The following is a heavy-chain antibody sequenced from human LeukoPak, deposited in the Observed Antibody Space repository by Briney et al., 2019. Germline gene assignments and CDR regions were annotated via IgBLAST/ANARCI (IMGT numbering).Heavy chain of an antibody. D-gene: IGHD5-18*01. V-gene: IGHV3-23*01. CDR2: ISGSGGST. CDR1: GFTFSSYA. Sequence: GGSLRLSCAASGFTFSSYAMSWVRQAPGKGLEWVSAISGSGGSTYYADSVKGRFTISRDNSKNTLYLQMNSLRAEDTAVYYCAKDPGGYSYGYGDYWGQGTLVTVSS. CDR3: AKDPGGYSYGYGDY. J-gene: IGHJ4*02.